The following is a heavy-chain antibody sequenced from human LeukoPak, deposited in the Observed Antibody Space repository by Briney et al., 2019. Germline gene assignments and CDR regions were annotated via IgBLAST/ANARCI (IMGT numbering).Heavy chain of an antibody. D-gene: IGHD3-10*01. Sequence: SVKVSCKASGGTFSSYAISWVRQAPGQGLEWMGRIIPIFGTANYAQKFQGRVTITTDEYTSTAYMELSSLRSEDTAVYYCARDTHYYGSGSYCDYWGQGTLVTVSS. CDR2: IIPIFGTA. CDR1: GGTFSSYA. J-gene: IGHJ4*02. V-gene: IGHV1-69*05. CDR3: ARDTHYYGSGSYCDY.